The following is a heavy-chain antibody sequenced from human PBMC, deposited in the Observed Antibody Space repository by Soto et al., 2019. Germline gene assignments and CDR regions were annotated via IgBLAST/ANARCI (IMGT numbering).Heavy chain of an antibody. CDR2: ISYDGSNK. CDR1: GFTFSSYA. CDR3: ASLYGDYGGAFDI. V-gene: IGHV3-30-3*01. Sequence: QVQLVESGGGVVQPGRSLRLSCAASGFTFSSYAMHWVRQAPGKGLEWVAVISYDGSNKYYADSVKGRFTISRDNSKNALYLQMNSLRAADTGVYYWASLYGDYGGAFDIWGQGTMVTVSS. J-gene: IGHJ3*02. D-gene: IGHD4-17*01.